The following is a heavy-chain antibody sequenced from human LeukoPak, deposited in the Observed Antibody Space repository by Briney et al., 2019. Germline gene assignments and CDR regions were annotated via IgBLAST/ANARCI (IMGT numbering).Heavy chain of an antibody. CDR1: GGSISTSSYY. J-gene: IGHJ4*02. CDR3: ARDLTLTGSIGY. D-gene: IGHD3-9*01. CDR2: IFYSGST. Sequence: SETLSLTYTVSGGSISTSSYYWGWIRQPPGKGLEWIGSIFYSGSTYYNPSLKRRVTISVDTSKNQFSLNLTSVTAADTAVYYCARDLTLTGSIGYWGQGTLVTVSS. V-gene: IGHV4-39*07.